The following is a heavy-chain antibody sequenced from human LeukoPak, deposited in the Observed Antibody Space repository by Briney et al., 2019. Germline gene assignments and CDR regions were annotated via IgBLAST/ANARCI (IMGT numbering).Heavy chain of an antibody. D-gene: IGHD3-16*01. Sequence: SETLSLTCTVSGDSINSYYWTWTRQPAGKGLEWIGRVHTSGSTNYNLSLKSRVTMSLDTSKNQFSLKLSSVTAADTAVYYCARQGGSYASLSPWGQGTLVTVSS. CDR2: VHTSGST. CDR1: GDSINSYY. J-gene: IGHJ5*02. V-gene: IGHV4-4*07. CDR3: ARQGGSYASLSP.